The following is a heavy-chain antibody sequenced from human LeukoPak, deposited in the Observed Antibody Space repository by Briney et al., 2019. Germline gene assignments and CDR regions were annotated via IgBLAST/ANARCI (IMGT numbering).Heavy chain of an antibody. CDR1: GFTFSSYW. CDR2: ISSSGSTR. CDR3: ARGWRYFDC. V-gene: IGHV3-48*04. D-gene: IGHD3-9*01. J-gene: IGHJ4*02. Sequence: GGSLRLSCAASGFTFSSYWMSWVRQAPGKGLEWVSYISSSGSTRYYADSVKGRFTISRDNAKNSLYLQMNSLRAEDTAVYYCARGWRYFDCWGQGTLVTVSS.